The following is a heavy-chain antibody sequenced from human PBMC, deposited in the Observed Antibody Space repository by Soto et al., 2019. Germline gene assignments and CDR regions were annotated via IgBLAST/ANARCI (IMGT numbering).Heavy chain of an antibody. V-gene: IGHV4-59*01. CDR3: ALRSMAVVPEY. CDR1: GGSISSYY. D-gene: IGHD3-22*01. CDR2: LYYGRSA. J-gene: IGHJ4*02. Sequence: PSETLSLTCTVSGGSISSYYLSWIRQPPGKGLESIGYLYYGRSANYNPSLKSRVTLSVDTSTNQCSLTLSSMTAADTAVYYCALRSMAVVPEYWGQGTLVTVS.